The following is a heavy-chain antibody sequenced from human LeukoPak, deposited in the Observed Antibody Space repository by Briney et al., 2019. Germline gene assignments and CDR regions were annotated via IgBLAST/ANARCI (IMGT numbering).Heavy chain of an antibody. V-gene: IGHV4-39*07. CDR1: GGSISSSSYY. D-gene: IGHD2-2*01. CDR2: INHSGST. CDR3: AHGYCSSTSCRGNWFDP. Sequence: SETLSLTCTVSGGSISSSSYYWSWIRQPPGKGLEWIGEINHSGSTNYNPSLKSRVTISVDTSKNQFSLKLSSVTAADTAVYYCAHGYCSSTSCRGNWFDPWGQGTLVTVSS. J-gene: IGHJ5*02.